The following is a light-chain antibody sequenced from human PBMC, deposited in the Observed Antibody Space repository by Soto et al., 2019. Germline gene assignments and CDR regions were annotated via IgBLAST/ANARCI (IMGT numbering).Light chain of an antibody. CDR3: QQYNNWWT. CDR1: QSVSSN. CDR2: GAS. V-gene: IGKV3-15*01. Sequence: VMPQFTVTLSVSPGERATLSCRAGQSVSSNLAWYQQKPGQAPRLLIYGASTRATGVPARITGSGSGTEFTLTISSLQFDDSAVYYCQQYNNWWTFGQGTKVDIK. J-gene: IGKJ1*01.